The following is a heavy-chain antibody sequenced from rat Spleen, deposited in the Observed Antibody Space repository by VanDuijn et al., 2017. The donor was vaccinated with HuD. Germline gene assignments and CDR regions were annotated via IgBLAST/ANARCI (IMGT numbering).Heavy chain of an antibody. V-gene: IGHV2-13*01. D-gene: IGHD1-4*01. Sequence: QVQLKESGPGLVQPSQTLSLTCTVSGFSLSSYGVIWVRQPPGKGLEWMGVIWGNGNTNYNSALKSRLSISRDTSKSQVYLKMNSLQTEDTATYYCAREALPGYNFPFAYWGQGTLVTVSS. CDR1: GFSLSSYG. CDR2: IWGNGNT. CDR3: AREALPGYNFPFAY. J-gene: IGHJ3*01.